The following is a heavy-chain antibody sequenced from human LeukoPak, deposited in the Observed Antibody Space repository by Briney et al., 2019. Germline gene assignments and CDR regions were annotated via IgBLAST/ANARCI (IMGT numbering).Heavy chain of an antibody. Sequence: PSDTLSLTCAVSGYSISSGYYWGWIRQPPGKGLEWIGSIYHSGSTYYNPSLKSRVTISVDTSKNQFSLKLSPVTAADTAVYYCARFLSGTGSSGYPDWGQGTLVTVSS. CDR1: GYSISSGYY. J-gene: IGHJ4*02. V-gene: IGHV4-38-2*01. CDR3: ARFLSGTGSSGYPD. D-gene: IGHD3-22*01. CDR2: IYHSGST.